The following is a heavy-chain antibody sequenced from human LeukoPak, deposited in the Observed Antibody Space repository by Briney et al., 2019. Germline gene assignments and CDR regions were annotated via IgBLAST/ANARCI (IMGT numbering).Heavy chain of an antibody. D-gene: IGHD3-3*01. CDR2: IWYDGSNK. CDR1: GFTFSSYG. V-gene: IGHV3-33*01. J-gene: IGHJ4*02. CDR3: ARGFGVVIMWGSDY. Sequence: GGSLRLSCAASGFTFSSYGMHWVRQAPGKGLEWVAVIWYDGSNKYYADSVKGRFTISRDNSKNTLYLQMNSLRAEDTAVYYCARGFGVVIMWGSDYWGQGTLVTVSS.